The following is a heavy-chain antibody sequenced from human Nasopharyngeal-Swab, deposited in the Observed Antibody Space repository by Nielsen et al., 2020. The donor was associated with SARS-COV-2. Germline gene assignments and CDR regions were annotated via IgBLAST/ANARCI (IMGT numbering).Heavy chain of an antibody. Sequence: SCPTLVKPTQTLTLTCTFSGFSLSTSGMCVTWIRQLPGKALEWLARIDWDDDKYYNTSLKTRLTISKDTSKNQVVLTMTNMDPVDTATYYCARINYGGDPRTVDYWGQGTLVTVSS. CDR3: ARINYGGDPRTVDY. CDR2: IDWDDDK. V-gene: IGHV2-70*11. CDR1: GFSLSTSGMC. D-gene: IGHD4-23*01. J-gene: IGHJ4*02.